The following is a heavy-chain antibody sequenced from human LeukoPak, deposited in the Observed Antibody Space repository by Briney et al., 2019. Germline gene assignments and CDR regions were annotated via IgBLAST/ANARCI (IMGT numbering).Heavy chain of an antibody. D-gene: IGHD6-13*01. Sequence: GGSLRLSCAASGFTFSDYYMSWIRQAPGKGLEWVSYISSSGSTMYYADSVKGRFTISRDNAKSSLYLQMNSLRAEDTAVYYCARRIAAAGLYFDYWGQGTLVTVSS. CDR1: GFTFSDYY. CDR2: ISSSGSTM. J-gene: IGHJ4*02. CDR3: ARRIAAAGLYFDY. V-gene: IGHV3-11*04.